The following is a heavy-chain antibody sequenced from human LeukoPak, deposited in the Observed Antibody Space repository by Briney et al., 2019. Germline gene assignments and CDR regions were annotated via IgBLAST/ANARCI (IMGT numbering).Heavy chain of an antibody. CDR3: ARAREGAFDI. Sequence: GGSLRLSCAASGFTFSSYGMHWVRQAPGKGLEWVAFIRYDGSNKYYVDSVKGRFTISRDNSKNTLYLQMNSLRAEDTAVYYCARAREGAFDIWGQGTMVTVSS. CDR2: IRYDGSNK. J-gene: IGHJ3*02. CDR1: GFTFSSYG. V-gene: IGHV3-30*02. D-gene: IGHD1-26*01.